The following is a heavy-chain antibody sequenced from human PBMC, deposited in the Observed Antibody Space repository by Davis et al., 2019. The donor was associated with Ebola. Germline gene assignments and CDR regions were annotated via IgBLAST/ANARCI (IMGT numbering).Heavy chain of an antibody. CDR2: LGTSADT. CDR1: EFIFSSYV. CDR3: AKDTSNIWFDM. Sequence: GGSLRLSCAASEFIFSSYVMSWVRQAPGKGLEWVSTLGTSADTYYADSVKGRFTISRDNSKNTLYLQMNGLRVEDTAIYYCAKDTSNIWFDMWGQGTMVTVSS. D-gene: IGHD1-26*01. V-gene: IGHV3-23*01. J-gene: IGHJ3*02.